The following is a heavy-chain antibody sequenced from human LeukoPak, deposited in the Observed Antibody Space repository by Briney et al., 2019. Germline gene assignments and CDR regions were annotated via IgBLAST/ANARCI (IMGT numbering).Heavy chain of an antibody. Sequence: GGSLRLSCAASRDTFSIYGMHWVRQAPGKGLEWVAVISYDGSNEYYADSVKGRFTISRDNSKSTLSLQMNSLRPEDTAVYYCAKSMSRVVVTADYGMDVWGPGTAVTVSS. D-gene: IGHD2-21*02. CDR2: ISYDGSNE. CDR3: AKSMSRVVVTADYGMDV. J-gene: IGHJ6*02. CDR1: RDTFSIYG. V-gene: IGHV3-30*18.